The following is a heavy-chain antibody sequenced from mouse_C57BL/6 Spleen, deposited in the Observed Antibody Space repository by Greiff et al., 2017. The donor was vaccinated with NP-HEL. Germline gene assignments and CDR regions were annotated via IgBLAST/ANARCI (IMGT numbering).Heavy chain of an antibody. V-gene: IGHV3-6*01. CDR2: ISYDGSN. Sequence: EVQLLESGPGLVKPSQSLSLTCSVTGYSITSGYYWNWIRQFPGNKLEWMGYISYDGSNNYNPSLKNRISITRDTSKNQFFLKLNSVTTEDTATYYCAREGLGWFAYWGQGTLVTVSA. CDR1: GYSITSGYY. D-gene: IGHD3-3*01. CDR3: AREGLGWFAY. J-gene: IGHJ3*01.